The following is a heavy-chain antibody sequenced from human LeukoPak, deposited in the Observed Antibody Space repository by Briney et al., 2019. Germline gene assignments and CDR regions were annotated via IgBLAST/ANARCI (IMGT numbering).Heavy chain of an antibody. V-gene: IGHV1-8*01. Sequence: VASVKVSCKSSGYTFTSYDINWVRQATGQGLEWMGWMNPNSGNTGYAQKFQGRVTMTRNTSISTAYMELSSLRSEDTAVYYCARDNGIVVVPAAIYWFDPWGQGTLVTVSS. J-gene: IGHJ5*02. CDR2: MNPNSGNT. D-gene: IGHD2-2*01. CDR3: ARDNGIVVVPAAIYWFDP. CDR1: GYTFTSYD.